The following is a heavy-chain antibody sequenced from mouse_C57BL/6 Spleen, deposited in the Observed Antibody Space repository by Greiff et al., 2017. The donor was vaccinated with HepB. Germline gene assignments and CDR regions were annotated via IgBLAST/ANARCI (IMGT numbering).Heavy chain of an antibody. J-gene: IGHJ2*01. CDR1: GYTFTSYG. V-gene: IGHV1-81*01. CDR2: IYPRNGNT. D-gene: IGHD1-1*01. CDR3: ARGGDYGSGLYYFDY. Sequence: VQLQQSGAELARPGASVKLSCKASGYTFTSYGISWVKQRTGQGLEWIGEIYPRNGNTYYNEKFKGKATLTADKSSSTAYMELRSLTSEDSAVYFCARGGDYGSGLYYFDYWGQGTTVTVSS.